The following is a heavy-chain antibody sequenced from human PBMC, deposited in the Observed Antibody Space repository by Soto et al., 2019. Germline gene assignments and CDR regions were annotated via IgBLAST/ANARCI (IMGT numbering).Heavy chain of an antibody. D-gene: IGHD3-10*01. CDR2: MYNTGST. V-gene: IGHV4-59*08. CDR1: GGSISGYY. J-gene: IGHJ3*02. Sequence: SETLSLTCTVSGGSISGYYWSWIRQPPGKGLEWIGYMYNTGSTDYNPSLKSRVTISVDTSKNQFALKLSSVTAADTAVYYCARLSGGTDAFDIWGQGTMVTVSS. CDR3: ARLSGGTDAFDI.